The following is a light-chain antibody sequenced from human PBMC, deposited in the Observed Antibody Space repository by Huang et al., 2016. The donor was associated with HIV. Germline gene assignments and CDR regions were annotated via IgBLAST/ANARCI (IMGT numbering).Light chain of an antibody. J-gene: IGKJ1*01. CDR1: QSVGSRY. CDR3: HQYGTSPRT. V-gene: IGKV3-20*01. Sequence: EIVLTQSPGTLSLSPGERATLSCRASQSVGSRYLAWYQQKPGQAPRLLSYGTSSMATGIPDRFSGSGSGTDFTLTITRLEPEDVAVYYCHQYGTSPRTFGQGTKVEIK. CDR2: GTS.